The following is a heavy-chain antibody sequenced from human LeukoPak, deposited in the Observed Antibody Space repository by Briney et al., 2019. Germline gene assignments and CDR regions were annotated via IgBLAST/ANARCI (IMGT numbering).Heavy chain of an antibody. V-gene: IGHV1-18*01. Sequence: GASVKVSCKASGYTFTTYNINWVRQAPGQGLEWMGWITADNGNTNYAQKFQGRVTITADESTNTAYMELSSLRSEDAAVYYCARQLERRYYYYMDVWGKGTTVTVSS. D-gene: IGHD1-1*01. CDR1: GYTFTTYN. CDR3: ARQLERRYYYYMDV. CDR2: ITADNGNT. J-gene: IGHJ6*03.